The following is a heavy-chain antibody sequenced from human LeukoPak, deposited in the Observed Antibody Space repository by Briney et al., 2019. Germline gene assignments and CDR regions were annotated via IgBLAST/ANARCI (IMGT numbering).Heavy chain of an antibody. CDR3: ARWKDRDPSKAFDP. CDR1: GGSISSYY. Sequence: SETLSLTCTVSGGSISSYYWSWIRQPPGKGLEWIGYIYYSGSTNYNPSLKSRVTISVDTSKNQFSLKLSSVTAADTAVYYCARWKDRDPSKAFDPWGQGTLVTVSS. V-gene: IGHV4-59*01. J-gene: IGHJ5*02. D-gene: IGHD1-1*01. CDR2: IYYSGST.